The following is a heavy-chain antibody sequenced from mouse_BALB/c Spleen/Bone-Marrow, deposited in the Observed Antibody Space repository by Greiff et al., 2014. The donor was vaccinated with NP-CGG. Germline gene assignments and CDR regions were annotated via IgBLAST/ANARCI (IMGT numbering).Heavy chain of an antibody. Sequence: VQLQQSGAELVKPGASVKLSCTASGFNIKDTYMHWVKQRPEQGLEWIGRIDPANGNTKYDSKFQGKATITADTSSNTAYLQLSSLTSEDTAVYYCASYYYGSSSFAYWGQGTLVTVSA. D-gene: IGHD1-1*01. V-gene: IGHV14-3*02. CDR3: ASYYYGSSSFAY. CDR1: GFNIKDTY. J-gene: IGHJ3*01. CDR2: IDPANGNT.